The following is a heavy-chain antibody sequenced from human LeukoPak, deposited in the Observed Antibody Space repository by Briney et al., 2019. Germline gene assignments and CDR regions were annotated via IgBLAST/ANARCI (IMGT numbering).Heavy chain of an antibody. V-gene: IGHV3-30*03. CDR1: GFTLSSYV. CDR3: ATGSGWYSPDY. Sequence: GRSLRLSRAASGFTLSSYVMHWVRQAPGKGLEWVAFISYDGSNKYYADSVKGRFTISRDNSKNMLYLQMNSLRAEDTAVYYCATGSGWYSPDYWGQGTLVTVSS. J-gene: IGHJ4*02. D-gene: IGHD6-19*01. CDR2: ISYDGSNK.